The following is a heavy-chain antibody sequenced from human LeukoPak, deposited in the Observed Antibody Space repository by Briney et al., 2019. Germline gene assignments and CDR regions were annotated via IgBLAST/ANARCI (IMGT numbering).Heavy chain of an antibody. V-gene: IGHV1-8*02. D-gene: IGHD6-13*01. CDR1: GGTFSSYA. CDR2: MNPDSGNT. CDR3: ARSGLAAGY. J-gene: IGHJ4*02. Sequence: ASVKVSCKASGGTFSSYAINWVRQATGQGLEWMGWMNPDSGNTGYAQKFQGRVTMTRNTSISTAYMELSSLRYEDTAVYYCARSGLAAGYWGQGTLVTVSS.